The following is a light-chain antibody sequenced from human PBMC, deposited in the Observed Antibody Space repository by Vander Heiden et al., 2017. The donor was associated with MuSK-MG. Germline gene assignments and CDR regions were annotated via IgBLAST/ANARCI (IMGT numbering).Light chain of an antibody. CDR1: NSNIGTNF. Sequence: QSVLTQPPSASGTPGQRVTISCSGSNSNIGTNFVYWYQQLPGTAPKLLISRNNQRPSGVPARFSGSKSGTSASLAISGLRSDDEAAYYCAAWDGSLSSWLFGGGTKLTVL. CDR3: AAWDGSLSSWL. CDR2: RNN. J-gene: IGLJ3*02. V-gene: IGLV1-47*01.